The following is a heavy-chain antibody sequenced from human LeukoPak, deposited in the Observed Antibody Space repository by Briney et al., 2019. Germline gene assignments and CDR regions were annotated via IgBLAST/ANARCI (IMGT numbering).Heavy chain of an antibody. J-gene: IGHJ6*02. CDR2: ISYDGSNT. CDR1: GFTFSVFG. D-gene: IGHD3-3*01. V-gene: IGHV3-33*01. CDR3: ARDGPHYDLDV. Sequence: PGRSLRLSCAASGFTFSVFGLHWIRQAPGKGLEWVAFISYDGSNTYYVESVKGRFTISRDFSKNSLSLQMNSLRAEDTAVYYCARDGPHYDLDVWGQGTTVTVSS.